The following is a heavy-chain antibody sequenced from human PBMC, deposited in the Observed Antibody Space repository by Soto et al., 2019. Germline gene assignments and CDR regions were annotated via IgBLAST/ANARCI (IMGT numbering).Heavy chain of an antibody. Sequence: QEQLVESGGGVVQPGGSLRLSCVASGFSLINYGMHWVRQAPGKGLEWVAVISYDGGNKQYADSVKGRHTISRDNSKNTLYLQLTSLKNEDTAMYYCARETQDCSSDNCFGFYSPWFVPWGQGTLVSVSS. CDR1: GFSLINYG. V-gene: IGHV3-30*03. CDR3: ARETQDCSSDNCFGFYSPWFVP. CDR2: ISYDGGNK. D-gene: IGHD6-19*01. J-gene: IGHJ5*02.